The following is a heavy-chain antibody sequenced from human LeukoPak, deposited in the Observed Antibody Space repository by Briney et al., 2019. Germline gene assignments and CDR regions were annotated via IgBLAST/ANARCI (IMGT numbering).Heavy chain of an antibody. Sequence: GGSLRLSCAASGFTFNTNAMSWVRQAPGKGLEWVSSITGSADNTYYADSVKGRFTISRDNSKNTLYLQMNSLRAEDTAVYYCAILAGNPYWGPETLVTVSS. CDR3: AILAGNPY. CDR1: GFTFNTNA. CDR2: ITGSADNT. V-gene: IGHV3-23*01. J-gene: IGHJ4*02. D-gene: IGHD2-21*01.